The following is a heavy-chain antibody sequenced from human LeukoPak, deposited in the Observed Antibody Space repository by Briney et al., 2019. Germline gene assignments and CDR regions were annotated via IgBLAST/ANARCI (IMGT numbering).Heavy chain of an antibody. V-gene: IGHV1-18*04. Sequence: GASVKVSCKASGYTFTSYGISWVRQAPGQGLEWMGWISAYNGNTNYAQKLQGRVTMTTDTSTSTAYMELRGLRSDDTAVYYCARDLSRGVAAAGTSRRFDYWGQGTLVTVSS. D-gene: IGHD6-13*01. CDR1: GYTFTSYG. J-gene: IGHJ4*02. CDR2: ISAYNGNT. CDR3: ARDLSRGVAAAGTSRRFDY.